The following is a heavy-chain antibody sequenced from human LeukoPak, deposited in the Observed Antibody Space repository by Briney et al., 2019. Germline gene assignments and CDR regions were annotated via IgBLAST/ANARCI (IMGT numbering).Heavy chain of an antibody. CDR3: ARGRGAATWDAFDI. CDR2: IIPIFGTA. Sequence: ASVKVSCKASGGTFSSYAISWVRQAPGQGLEWMGGIIPIFGTANYAQKFQGRVTITADESTSTAYMELGSLRSEDTAVYYCARGRGAATWDAFDIWGQGTMVTVSS. V-gene: IGHV1-69*01. CDR1: GGTFSSYA. D-gene: IGHD1-26*01. J-gene: IGHJ3*02.